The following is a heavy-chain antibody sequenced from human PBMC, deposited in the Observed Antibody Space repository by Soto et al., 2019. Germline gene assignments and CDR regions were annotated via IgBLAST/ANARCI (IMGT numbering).Heavy chain of an antibody. V-gene: IGHV3-49*04. CDR1: GFTFGDYA. Sequence: GGSLRLSCTASGFTFGDYAMSWVRQAPGKGLEWVGFIRSKAYGGTTEYAASVKGRFTISRDDSKSIAYLQMNSLKTEDTAVYYCTRIYCSGGSCPYYYGMDVWGQGTTVTVSS. CDR3: TRIYCSGGSCPYYYGMDV. D-gene: IGHD2-15*01. J-gene: IGHJ6*02. CDR2: IRSKAYGGTT.